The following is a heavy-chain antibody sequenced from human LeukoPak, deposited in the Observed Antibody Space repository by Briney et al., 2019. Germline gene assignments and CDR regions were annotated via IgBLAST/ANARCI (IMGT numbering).Heavy chain of an antibody. CDR3: VRDGPYDSGAFHF. CDR2: IYYSGST. D-gene: IGHD3-22*01. J-gene: IGHJ3*01. Sequence: SETLSLTCTVSGGSISSYYWSWIRQPPGKGLEWIGYIYYSGSTNYNPSLKSRVTLSVDTSKNQFSLQLNSVTAADTAVYFCVRDGPYDSGAFHFWGQGTMVTVSS. V-gene: IGHV4-59*12. CDR1: GGSISSYY.